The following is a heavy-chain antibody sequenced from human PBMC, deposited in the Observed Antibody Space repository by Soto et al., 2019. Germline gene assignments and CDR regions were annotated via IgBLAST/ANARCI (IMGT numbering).Heavy chain of an antibody. CDR2: ISAYNGNT. Sequence: GASVKVSCKASGYTFTSYGISWVRQAPGQGLEWMGWISAYNGNTNYAQKLQGRVTMTTDTSTSTAYMELRSLRSDDTAVYYCARDRPYSSSWDNWIDPWGQGTLVTVSS. J-gene: IGHJ5*02. D-gene: IGHD6-13*01. CDR3: ARDRPYSSSWDNWIDP. CDR1: GYTFTSYG. V-gene: IGHV1-18*01.